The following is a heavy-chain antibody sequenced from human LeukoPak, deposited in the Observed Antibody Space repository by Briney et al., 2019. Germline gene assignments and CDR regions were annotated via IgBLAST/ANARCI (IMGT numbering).Heavy chain of an antibody. CDR1: GASISSSTYS. CDR3: ARDQYYDVSTYYEIDY. Sequence: SETLSLTCTVSGASISSSTYSWGWIRQPLGKGLEWIGSASYSGNTYYNPSLKSRVTILVDTSKNQFSLKMTSVTAADTAVYYCARDQYYDVSTYYEIDYWGQGTLVTVSS. CDR2: ASYSGNT. D-gene: IGHD3-22*01. V-gene: IGHV4-39*07. J-gene: IGHJ4*02.